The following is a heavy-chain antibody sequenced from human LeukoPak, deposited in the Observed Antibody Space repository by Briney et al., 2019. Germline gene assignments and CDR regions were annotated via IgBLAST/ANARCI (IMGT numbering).Heavy chain of an antibody. J-gene: IGHJ4*02. CDR2: IYTSGST. Sequence: SETLSLACTVSGGSISSYYWSWIRQPAGKGLEWIGRIYTSGSTNYNPSLKSRVTMSVDTSKNQFSLKLSSVTAADTAVYYCARENYGMVITTAYDYWGQGTLVTVSS. CDR1: GGSISSYY. CDR3: ARENYGMVITTAYDY. D-gene: IGHD3-22*01. V-gene: IGHV4-4*07.